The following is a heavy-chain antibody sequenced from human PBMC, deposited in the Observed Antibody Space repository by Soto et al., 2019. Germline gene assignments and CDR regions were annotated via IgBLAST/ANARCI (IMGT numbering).Heavy chain of an antibody. CDR2: ISSSSTYI. Sequence: EVQLVESGGGLVKPGGSLRLSCAASGFTFSTYIMNWVRQAPGKGLEWVSSISSSSTYIYYADSVKGRFTISRDNAKNSQYLLVNSLRAEDTAVYYCARDQCSGGSCYSHAFDIWGQGTMVTVSS. V-gene: IGHV3-21*01. J-gene: IGHJ3*02. CDR1: GFTFSTYI. CDR3: ARDQCSGGSCYSHAFDI. D-gene: IGHD2-15*01.